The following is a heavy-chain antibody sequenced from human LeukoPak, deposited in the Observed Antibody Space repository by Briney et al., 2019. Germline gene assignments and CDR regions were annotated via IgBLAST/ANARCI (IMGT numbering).Heavy chain of an antibody. CDR3: ARDQGDDLIAVAGLDY. V-gene: IGHV3-30-3*01. Sequence: GRSLRLSCAASGFTFSSYAMHWVRQAPGKGLEWVAVISYDGSNKYYADSVKGRFTISRDNSKNTLYLQMNSLRAEDTAVYYCARDQGDDLIAVAGLDYWGQGTLVTVSS. CDR1: GFTFSSYA. J-gene: IGHJ4*02. CDR2: ISYDGSNK. D-gene: IGHD6-19*01.